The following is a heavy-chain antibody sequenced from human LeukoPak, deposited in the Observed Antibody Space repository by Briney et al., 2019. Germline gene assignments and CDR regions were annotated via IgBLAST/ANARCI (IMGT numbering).Heavy chain of an antibody. CDR2: IIPIFGTA. CDR1: GGTFSSYA. V-gene: IGHV1-69*13. Sequence: SVKVSCKASGGTFSSYAMSWVRQAPGQGLEWMGGIIPIFGTANYAQKFQGRVTITADESTSTAYMELSSLRSEDTAVYYCATYYYDSSGYYYPRDYWGQGTLVTVSS. CDR3: ATYYYDSSGYYYPRDY. D-gene: IGHD3-22*01. J-gene: IGHJ4*02.